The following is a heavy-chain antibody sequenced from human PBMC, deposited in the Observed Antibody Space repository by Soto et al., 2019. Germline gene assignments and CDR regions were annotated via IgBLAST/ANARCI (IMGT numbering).Heavy chain of an antibody. Sequence: QVQLQESGPGLVKPSETLSLTCTVSGGSISSYYWSWIRQPPGKGLEWIGYIYYSGSTNYNPSLKSRVTISVDTSKNQFSLKLSSVTAADTAVYHCARGLRSIYYFDYWGQGTLVTVSS. CDR1: GGSISSYY. CDR2: IYYSGST. V-gene: IGHV4-59*08. CDR3: ARGLRSIYYFDY. D-gene: IGHD3-3*01. J-gene: IGHJ4*02.